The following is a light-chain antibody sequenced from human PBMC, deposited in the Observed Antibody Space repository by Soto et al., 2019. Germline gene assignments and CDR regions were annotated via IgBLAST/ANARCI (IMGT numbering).Light chain of an antibody. CDR3: GPYTSSSTLYV. V-gene: IGLV2-14*01. J-gene: IGLJ1*01. CDR1: SSDVGGSKY. CDR2: DVS. Sequence: QSALTQPASVSGSPGQSITISCTGTSSDVGGSKYVSWYQQHPGKAPKLMIYDVSNRPSGVSNRFSGSKSGNTASLTISGLQAEDEADYYCGPYTSSSTLYVFGTGTKLTVL.